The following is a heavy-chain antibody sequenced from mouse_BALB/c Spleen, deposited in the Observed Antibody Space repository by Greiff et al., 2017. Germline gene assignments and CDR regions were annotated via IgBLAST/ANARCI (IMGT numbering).Heavy chain of an antibody. J-gene: IGHJ2*01. CDR1: GYSITSDYA. V-gene: IGHV3-2*02. Sequence: EVQLQESGPGLVKPSQSLSLTCTVTGYSITSDYAWNWIRQFPGNKLEWMGYISYSGSTSYNPSLKSRISITRDTSKNQFFLQLNSVTTEDTATYYCARGEAYYRYGFDYWGQGTTLTVSS. CDR2: ISYSGST. CDR3: ARGEAYYRYGFDY. D-gene: IGHD2-14*01.